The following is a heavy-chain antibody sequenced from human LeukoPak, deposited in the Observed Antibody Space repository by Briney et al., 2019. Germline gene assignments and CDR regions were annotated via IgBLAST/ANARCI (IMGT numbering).Heavy chain of an antibody. J-gene: IGHJ5*02. CDR1: GFTFSSYA. D-gene: IGHD3-10*01. V-gene: IGHV3-23*01. CDR3: ATSPITMVRGVITNSPNWFDP. Sequence: GGSLRLSCAASGFTFSSYAMGWVRQAPGKGLEWVSAISGSGGSTYYADSVKGRFTISRDNSKNTLYLQMNSLRAEDTAVYYCATSPITMVRGVITNSPNWFDPWGQGTLVTVSS. CDR2: ISGSGGST.